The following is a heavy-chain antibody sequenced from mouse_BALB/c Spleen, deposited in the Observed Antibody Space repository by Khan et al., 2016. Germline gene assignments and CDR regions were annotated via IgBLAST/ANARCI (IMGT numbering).Heavy chain of an antibody. CDR2: IRPGSGST. V-gene: IGHV1-9*01. J-gene: IGHJ3*01. CDR1: GYTFSSYW. CDR3: EGGVY. Sequence: QVQLQQSGAELMKPGASVKLSCKATGYTFSSYWLEWVKERPGHGLEWIGEIRPGSGSTNYHEKFKGKATFTAETSSNTAYMQLSSLTSEDSAVYCCEGGVYWGQGTLVTVSA.